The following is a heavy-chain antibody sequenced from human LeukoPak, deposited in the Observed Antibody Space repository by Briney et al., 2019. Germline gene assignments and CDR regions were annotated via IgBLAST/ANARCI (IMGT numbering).Heavy chain of an antibody. V-gene: IGHV1-69*04. CDR2: IIPILGVA. CDR3: ARDSDPRGY. J-gene: IGHJ4*02. CDR1: GGTFSSYA. Sequence: ASVKVSCKASGGTFSSYAISWVRQAPGQGLEWMGRIIPILGVANYAQKLQGRVTMTTDTSTSTAYMELRSLRSDDTAVYYCARDSDPRGYWGQGTLVTVSS.